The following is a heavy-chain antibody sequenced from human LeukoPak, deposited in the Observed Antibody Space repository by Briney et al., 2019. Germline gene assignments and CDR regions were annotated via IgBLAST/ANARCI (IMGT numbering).Heavy chain of an antibody. Sequence: ASVKVSCKASGYTFTSYGISWVRQAPGQGLEWMGWISAYNGNTNYAQKFQGRVTITADKSTSTAYMELSSLRSEDTAVYYCARVGPSFVFDYWGQGTLVTVSS. V-gene: IGHV1-18*01. J-gene: IGHJ4*02. CDR2: ISAYNGNT. D-gene: IGHD3-16*02. CDR1: GYTFTSYG. CDR3: ARVGPSFVFDY.